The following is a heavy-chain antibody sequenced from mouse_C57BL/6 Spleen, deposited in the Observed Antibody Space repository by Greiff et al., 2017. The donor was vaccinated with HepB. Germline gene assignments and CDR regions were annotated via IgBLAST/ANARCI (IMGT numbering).Heavy chain of an antibody. V-gene: IGHV1-4*01. D-gene: IGHD1-1*01. CDR1: GYTFTSYT. CDR3: ARDDSSYVNAMDY. Sequence: QVQLKQSGAELARPGASVKMSCKASGYTFTSYTMHWVKQRPGQGLEWIGYINPSSGYTKYNQKFKDKATLTADKSSSTAYMQLSSLTSEDSAVYYCARDDSSYVNAMDYWGQGTSVTVSS. J-gene: IGHJ4*01. CDR2: INPSSGYT.